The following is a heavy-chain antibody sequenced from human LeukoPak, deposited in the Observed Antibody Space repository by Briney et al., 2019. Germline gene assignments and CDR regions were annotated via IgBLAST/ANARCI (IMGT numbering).Heavy chain of an antibody. J-gene: IGHJ2*01. Sequence: GSLRLSCTASGFTFSVYWMHWVRQAPGKGLVWVSRINSDGSSTNYADSVKGRFTISRDNAKNTLYLQMNSLRAEDTAVYYCARVGTGSWYFGLWGRSTLVTFSS. CDR3: ARVGTGSWYFGL. CDR1: GFTFSVYW. V-gene: IGHV3-74*01. D-gene: IGHD3-10*01. CDR2: INSDGSST.